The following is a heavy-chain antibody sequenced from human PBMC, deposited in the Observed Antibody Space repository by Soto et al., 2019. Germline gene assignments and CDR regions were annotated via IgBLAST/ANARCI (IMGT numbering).Heavy chain of an antibody. V-gene: IGHV3-66*01. Sequence: EVQLVESGGGLVQPGGSLRLSCAVSGFTVSTNYMTWVRQAPGKGLEWVSVLYSDDTTYYTDSVKGRFTISRDNSKNTLYLQMTTLTAEDTAVYYCARVYDYGDYHDAFDIWGPGTPVAVSS. CDR2: LYSDDTT. D-gene: IGHD4-17*01. J-gene: IGHJ3*02. CDR1: GFTVSTNY. CDR3: ARVYDYGDYHDAFDI.